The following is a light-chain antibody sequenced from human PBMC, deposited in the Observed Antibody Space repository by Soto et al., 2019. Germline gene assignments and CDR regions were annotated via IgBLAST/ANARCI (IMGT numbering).Light chain of an antibody. Sequence: QSALTQPPSASGSPGQSVTISCTGTSSDVGDYTYVAWYQQHPGKAPKLIIYEVTKRPSGVPDRFSGSKSGNTASLTVSGLQAEDEADYYCSSYAGSNRVFGGGTQLTVL. CDR2: EVT. V-gene: IGLV2-8*01. CDR1: SSDVGDYTY. CDR3: SSYAGSNRV. J-gene: IGLJ3*02.